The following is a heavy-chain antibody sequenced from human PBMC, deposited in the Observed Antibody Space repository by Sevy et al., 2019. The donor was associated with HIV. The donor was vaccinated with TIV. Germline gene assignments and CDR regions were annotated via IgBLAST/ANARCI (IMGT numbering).Heavy chain of an antibody. J-gene: IGHJ4*02. V-gene: IGHV6-1*01. CDR1: GDSVSSNSVV. CDR3: ARAGYYGSGTRLYYFDY. CDR2: TYYRSKWYN. Sequence: KQSQTLSLTCAISGDSVSSNSVVWNWIRQSPSRGLEWLGRTYYRSKWYNDYAVSVKSRITINPDTSKNQFSLQLNSVTPEDTAVYSCARAGYYGSGTRLYYFDYWGQGTLVTVSS. D-gene: IGHD3-10*01.